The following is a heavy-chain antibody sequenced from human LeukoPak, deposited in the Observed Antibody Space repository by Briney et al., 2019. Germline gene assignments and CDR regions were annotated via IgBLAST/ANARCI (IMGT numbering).Heavy chain of an antibody. CDR1: GFAFNDYE. V-gene: IGHV3-48*03. J-gene: IGHJ3*01. CDR3: ARDGETAAPWALDL. CDR2: ISQSGSTR. D-gene: IGHD3-10*01. Sequence: PGGSLRLSCAASGFAFNDYEMNWVRQAPGKGLEWVAYISQSGSTRRFTDSVKGRFTISRDNAKNSLYLQLSSLRVEDMGIYYCARDGETAAPWALDLWGQGTMVTVSS.